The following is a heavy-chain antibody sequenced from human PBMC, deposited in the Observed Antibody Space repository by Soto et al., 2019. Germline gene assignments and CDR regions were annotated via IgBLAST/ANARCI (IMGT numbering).Heavy chain of an antibody. CDR3: ARHPDYSNSPNLFDP. CDR1: SGCISSSSYD. CDR2: IYYSGST. Sequence: ETLSLTCTVASGCISSSSYDWGWIRQPPGKGLEWIGSIYYSGSTYYNPSLKSRVTISVDTSKNQFSLKLSPVTAADTAVYYCARHPDYSNSPNLFDPWGQGTLVTVSS. D-gene: IGHD4-4*01. J-gene: IGHJ5*02. V-gene: IGHV4-39*01.